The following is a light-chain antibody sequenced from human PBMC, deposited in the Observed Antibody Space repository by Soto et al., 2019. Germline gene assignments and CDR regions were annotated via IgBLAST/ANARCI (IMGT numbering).Light chain of an antibody. CDR1: SSDVGDYNY. V-gene: IGLV2-11*01. CDR3: CSYAGSYTWV. CDR2: DVT. Sequence: QSALTQPRSVSGSPGQSVTISCTGTSSDVGDYNYVSWYQQHPGKAPKLMIFDVTERPSGVPARFSGSKSGNTASLTISGLQADDEADYYCCSYAGSYTWVFGGGTKVTVL. J-gene: IGLJ3*02.